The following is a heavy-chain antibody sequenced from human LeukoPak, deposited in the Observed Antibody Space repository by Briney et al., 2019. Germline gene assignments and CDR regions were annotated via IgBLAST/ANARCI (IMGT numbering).Heavy chain of an antibody. D-gene: IGHD5-12*01. CDR3: ARVGLAVATIDY. V-gene: IGHV3-66*01. J-gene: IGHJ4*02. CDR1: GFTVSSNY. CDR2: IYSGGST. Sequence: GGSLRLSCAASGFTVSSNYVSWVRQAPGKGLEWVSVIYSGGSTYYADSVKGRFTISRDNSKNTLYLQMNSLRAEDTAVYYCARVGLAVATIDYWGQGTLVTVSS.